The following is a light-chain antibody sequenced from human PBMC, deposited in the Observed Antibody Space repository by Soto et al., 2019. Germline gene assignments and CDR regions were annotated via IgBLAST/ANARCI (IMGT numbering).Light chain of an antibody. V-gene: IGLV2-11*01. CDR3: CSYAGSSTFV. Sequence: QSVLTQPRSVSGSPGQSVTISCTGTSSDVGVYNYVSWYQQYPGKAPKIMIYDVSKRPSGVPDRFSGSKSDNTASLTISGLPAEDEADYYCCSYAGSSTFVFGIGNEVTVL. CDR2: DVS. J-gene: IGLJ1*01. CDR1: SSDVGVYNY.